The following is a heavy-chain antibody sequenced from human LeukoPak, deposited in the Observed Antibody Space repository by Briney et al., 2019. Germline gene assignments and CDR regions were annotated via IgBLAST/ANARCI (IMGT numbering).Heavy chain of an antibody. V-gene: IGHV3-53*01. CDR3: TKMFTKDNWYGGPDY. CDR2: LYTGGIR. J-gene: IGHJ4*02. Sequence: GGSLRLSCEASGFSVTNNYMSWFRLAPGKGLEWVSVLYTGGIRYYTGFVRGRFTISRDDSKNTLYLQMNNLRAEDTAIYYCTKMFTKDNWYGGPDYWGQGTLVTVSS. D-gene: IGHD2-8*01. CDR1: GFSVTNNY.